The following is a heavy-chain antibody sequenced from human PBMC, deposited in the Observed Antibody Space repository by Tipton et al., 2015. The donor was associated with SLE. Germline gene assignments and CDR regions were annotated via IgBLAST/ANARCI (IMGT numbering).Heavy chain of an antibody. CDR3: ARGNPSLFDY. Sequence: TLSLTCTVSGGSISSYYWSWIRQPPGKGLEWIGYIYHSGSTNYNPSLKSRVTISVDTSKNQFSLKLSSVTAADTAVYYRARGNPSLFDYWGQGTRVTVSS. D-gene: IGHD4-23*01. J-gene: IGHJ4*02. CDR2: IYHSGST. V-gene: IGHV4-59*01. CDR1: GGSISSYY.